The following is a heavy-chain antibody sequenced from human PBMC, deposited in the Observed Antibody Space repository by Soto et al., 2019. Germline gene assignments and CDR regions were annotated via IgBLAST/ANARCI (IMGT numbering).Heavy chain of an antibody. CDR2: ISPNNGNT. V-gene: IGHV1-18*04. CDR3: ARDSNPYGSGSYYTY. CDR1: GYTFTGYY. D-gene: IGHD3-10*01. Sequence: ASVKVSCKASGYTFTGYYMHWVRQAPGQGLEWMGWISPNNGNTNYAQKLQGRVTMTTDTSTSTAYMELRSLRSDDTAVYYCARDSNPYGSGSYYTYWGQGTLVTVSS. J-gene: IGHJ4*02.